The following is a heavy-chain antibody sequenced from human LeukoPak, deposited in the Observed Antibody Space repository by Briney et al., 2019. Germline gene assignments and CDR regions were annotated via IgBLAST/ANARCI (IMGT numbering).Heavy chain of an antibody. D-gene: IGHD4-17*01. CDR3: AREPRRYGDYYY. CDR1: GYSISSSYY. V-gene: IGHV4-61*01. J-gene: IGHJ4*02. CDR2: IYYSGST. Sequence: SETLSLTCAVSGYSISSSYYWSWIRQPPGNGLEWIGYIYYSGSTNYNPSLKSRVTISVDTSKNQFSLKLSSVTAADTAVYYCAREPRRYGDYYYWGQGTLVTVSS.